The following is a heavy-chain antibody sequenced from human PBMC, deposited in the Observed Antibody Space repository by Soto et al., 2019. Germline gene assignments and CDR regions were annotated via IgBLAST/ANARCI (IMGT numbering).Heavy chain of an antibody. CDR3: ARHYRGAFDI. V-gene: IGHV3-7*01. CDR1: GFTFSSFW. Sequence: SLRLSCAASGFTFSSFWMSWVRQAPGQGLEWVANMKHDGSEKYSVDSVKGRFIISRDNAKNSLYLQMNSLRAEDTAVYYCARHYRGAFDIWGQGTMVTVSS. J-gene: IGHJ3*02. D-gene: IGHD3-10*01. CDR2: MKHDGSEK.